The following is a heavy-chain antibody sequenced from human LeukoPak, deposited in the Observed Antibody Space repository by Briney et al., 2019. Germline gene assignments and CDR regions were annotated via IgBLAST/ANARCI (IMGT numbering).Heavy chain of an antibody. CDR3: ARAPPYCSTSSCYVMAFDP. V-gene: IGHV4-59*01. J-gene: IGHJ5*02. Sequence: SETLSLTCTVSGGSISSYYWSWIRQPPGKGLEWIGYIYYSGSINYNPSLKSRVTISIDTSKIQFSLKLSSVTAADTAVYYCARAPPYCSTSSCYVMAFDPWGQGILVTVSS. CDR1: GGSISSYY. CDR2: IYYSGSI. D-gene: IGHD2-2*01.